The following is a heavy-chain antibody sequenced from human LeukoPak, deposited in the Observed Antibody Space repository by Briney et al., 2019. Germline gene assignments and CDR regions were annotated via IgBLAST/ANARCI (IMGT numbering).Heavy chain of an antibody. CDR1: GFTFSSYS. V-gene: IGHV3-21*01. J-gene: IGHJ4*02. Sequence: PGGSLRLSCAASGFTFSSYSMNWVRQAPGKGLEWVSSISSSSSYIYYADSAKGRFTISRDNAKNSLYLQMNSLRAEDTAVYYCASFSAGPDDYWGQGTLVTVSS. CDR3: ASFSAGPDDY. CDR2: ISSSSSYI. D-gene: IGHD3-10*01.